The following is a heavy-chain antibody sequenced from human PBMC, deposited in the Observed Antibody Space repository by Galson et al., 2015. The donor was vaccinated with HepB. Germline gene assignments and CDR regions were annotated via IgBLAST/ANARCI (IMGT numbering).Heavy chain of an antibody. CDR3: VRRHRWGTTVDHFDY. Sequence: SLRLSCAASEFTFSSYGMSWVRQAPGKGLEWASDITSSGDSTYYADSVKGRFTISRDNSKNTLYLQMNRLRAEDTAVYYCVRRHRWGTTVDHFDYWGQGTLVTVSS. V-gene: IGHV3-23*01. CDR2: ITSSGDST. D-gene: IGHD4-23*01. CDR1: EFTFSSYG. J-gene: IGHJ4*02.